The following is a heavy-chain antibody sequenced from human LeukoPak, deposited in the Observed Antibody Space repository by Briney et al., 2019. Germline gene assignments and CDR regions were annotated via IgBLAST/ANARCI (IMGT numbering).Heavy chain of an antibody. Sequence: WIRQPPGKGLEWIGRIKSNSDGGTRGYAAPVKGRFTISRDDSKNTLYLQMDSLKTEDTAVYYCTTGPEYYYDSSGFHWGQGTLVTVSS. D-gene: IGHD3-22*01. V-gene: IGHV3-15*01. CDR2: IKSNSDGGTR. CDR3: TTGPEYYYDSSGFH. J-gene: IGHJ4*02.